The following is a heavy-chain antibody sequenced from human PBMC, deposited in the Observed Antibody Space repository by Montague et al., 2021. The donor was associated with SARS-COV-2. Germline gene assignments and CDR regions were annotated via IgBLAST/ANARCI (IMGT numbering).Heavy chain of an antibody. V-gene: IGHV3-30-3*01. J-gene: IGHJ4*02. D-gene: IGHD3-10*01. CDR1: GFTFSSYA. CDR3: ARVPPGLLWFGEIDY. Sequence: SLRLSCAASGFTFSSYAMHWVRQAPGKGLEWVAVISYDGSNKYYADSVKGRFTISRDNPKNTLYLQMNSLRAEDTAVYYCARVPPGLLWFGEIDYWGQGTLVTVSS. CDR2: ISYDGSNK.